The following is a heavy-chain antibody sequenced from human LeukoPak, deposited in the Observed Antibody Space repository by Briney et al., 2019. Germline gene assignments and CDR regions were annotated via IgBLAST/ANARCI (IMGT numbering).Heavy chain of an antibody. CDR3: AKDHYEDYSTYYYYYYGMDV. D-gene: IGHD4-11*01. V-gene: IGHV3-23*01. CDR1: GFAFSTYA. Sequence: SGGSLRLSCAASGFAFSTYAMNWVRQAPGKGLEWVSGISGSGDDTYYADSVKGRFTISRDNSKSRVYLQMNSLRAEDTAVFYCAKDHYEDYSTYYYYYYGMDVWGQGTTVTVSS. J-gene: IGHJ6*02. CDR2: ISGSGDDT.